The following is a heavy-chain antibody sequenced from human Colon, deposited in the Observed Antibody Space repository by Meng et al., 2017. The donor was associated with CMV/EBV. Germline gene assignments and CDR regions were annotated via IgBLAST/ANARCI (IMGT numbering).Heavy chain of an antibody. J-gene: IGHJ3*02. Sequence: SETLSLTCTVSGGSISSDYWSWIRQPPGKGLEWIGYINHRGSTDYNPSLKSRVTISVDTSKNQFSLKLTSVTAADTAVYYCARGYCSGANCYRGVFDIWGQGTMVTVSS. CDR1: GGSISSDY. CDR3: ARGYCSGANCYRGVFDI. V-gene: IGHV4-59*08. D-gene: IGHD2-15*01. CDR2: INHRGST.